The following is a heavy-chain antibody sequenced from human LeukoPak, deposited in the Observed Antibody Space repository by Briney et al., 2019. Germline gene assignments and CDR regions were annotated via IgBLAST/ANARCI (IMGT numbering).Heavy chain of an antibody. D-gene: IGHD4-23*01. CDR3: ARGGGGNSYFDY. CDR1: GYTFTSYF. V-gene: IGHV1-3*01. CDR2: INGGDGDT. Sequence: GASVKVSCKASGYTFTSYFIHWVRQAPGQGLEWMAWINGGDGDTKYSHKFQGRVTITRDTSATTVYMDLTGLTSEDTAVYFCARGGGGNSYFDYWGPGILVTVSS. J-gene: IGHJ4*02.